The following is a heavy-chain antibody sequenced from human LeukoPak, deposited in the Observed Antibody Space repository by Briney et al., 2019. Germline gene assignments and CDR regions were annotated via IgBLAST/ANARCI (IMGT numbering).Heavy chain of an antibody. J-gene: IGHJ4*02. CDR3: AKDADLDYYGSGSPFDY. Sequence: GGSLRLSCAASGFTFSSYGMHWVRQAPGKGLEWVAVISYDGSNKYYADSLKGRFTISRDNYKNTLYLQMNSLRAEDTAVYYCAKDADLDYYGSGSPFDYWGQGTLVTVSS. D-gene: IGHD3-10*01. V-gene: IGHV3-30*18. CDR1: GFTFSSYG. CDR2: ISYDGSNK.